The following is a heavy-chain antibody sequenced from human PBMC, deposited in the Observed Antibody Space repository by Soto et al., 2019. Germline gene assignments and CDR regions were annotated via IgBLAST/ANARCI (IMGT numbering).Heavy chain of an antibody. D-gene: IGHD6-13*01. CDR2: ISYDGSNK. J-gene: IGHJ4*02. V-gene: IGHV3-30*18. CDR3: AKSHSSSWYKVGDY. Sequence: QVQLVESGGGVVQPGRSLRLSSAASGFTFSSYGMHWVRQAPGKGLEWVAVISYDGSNKYYADSVKGRFTISRDNSKNTLYLQMNSLRAEDTAVYYCAKSHSSSWYKVGDYWGQGTLVTVSS. CDR1: GFTFSSYG.